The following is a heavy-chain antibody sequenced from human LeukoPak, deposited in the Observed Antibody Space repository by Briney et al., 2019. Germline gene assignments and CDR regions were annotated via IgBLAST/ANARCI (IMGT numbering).Heavy chain of an antibody. D-gene: IGHD6-13*01. CDR1: GFTFSSYA. CDR2: ISYDGSNK. CDR3: ARGPYSSGWLHGDYYYYYYMDV. J-gene: IGHJ6*03. V-gene: IGHV3-30*04. Sequence: PGRSLRLSCAASGFTFSSYAMHWVRQAPGKGLEWVAVISYDGSNKYYADSVKGRFTISRDNSKNTLYLQMNSLRAEDTAVYYCARGPYSSGWLHGDYYYYYYMDVWGKGTTVTVSS.